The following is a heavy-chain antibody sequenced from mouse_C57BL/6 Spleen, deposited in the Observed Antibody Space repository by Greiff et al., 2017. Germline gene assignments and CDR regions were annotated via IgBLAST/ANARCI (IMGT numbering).Heavy chain of an antibody. Sequence: QVQLQQPGAELVKPGASVKLSCKASGYTFTSYWMHWVKQRPGQGLEWIGMIHPNSGSTNYNEKFKSKATLTVDKSSSTAYMQLSSLTSEDSAVYYCARQHRLRMDYYAMDYWGQGTSVTVSS. CDR1: GYTFTSYW. V-gene: IGHV1-64*01. J-gene: IGHJ4*01. D-gene: IGHD3-2*02. CDR2: IHPNSGST. CDR3: ARQHRLRMDYYAMDY.